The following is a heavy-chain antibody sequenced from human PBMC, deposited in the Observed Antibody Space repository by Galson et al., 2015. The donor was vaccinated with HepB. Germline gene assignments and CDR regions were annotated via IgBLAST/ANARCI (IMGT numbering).Heavy chain of an antibody. D-gene: IGHD2-21*01. V-gene: IGHV3-30*06. Sequence: SLRLSCAASGFAFGAYAMHWVRQTPGKGLECVAYVSHDETKKHYAGSVQGRFTVSRDNSKDTLFLQMNSLRSDDTALYYCATVGWVMAPGFDVWGRGAMATVSS. CDR1: GFAFGAYA. CDR2: VSHDETKK. CDR3: ATVGWVMAPGFDV. J-gene: IGHJ3*01.